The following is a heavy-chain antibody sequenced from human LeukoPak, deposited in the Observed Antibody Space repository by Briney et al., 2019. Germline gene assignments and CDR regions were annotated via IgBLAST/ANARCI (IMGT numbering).Heavy chain of an antibody. CDR1: GYTFRNYG. CDR3: ARDGEHIVVVTATFDY. CDR2: ISGYNGDT. J-gene: IGHJ4*02. V-gene: IGHV1-18*01. Sequence: ASVKVSCKTSGYTFRNYGICWVRQAPGQGLEWMGWISGYNGDTYYGQKFQGRVTMTRDTSTSTVYMELSSLRSEDTAVYYCARDGEHIVVVTATFDYWGQGTLVTVSS. D-gene: IGHD2-21*02.